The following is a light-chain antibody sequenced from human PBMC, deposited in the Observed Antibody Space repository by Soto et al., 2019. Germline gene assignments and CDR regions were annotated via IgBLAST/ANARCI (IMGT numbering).Light chain of an antibody. Sequence: EIVMTQSPATLSVSPGESVTLSCRASQSINSDLAWYQQKPGQAPRLLIYGPSTRATGIPARFSGSGYGTEIPLIISSLQSEDFALYYCQHNNNRRTFGQGTKVEIK. CDR3: QHNNNRRT. CDR2: GPS. V-gene: IGKV3-15*01. J-gene: IGKJ1*01. CDR1: QSINSD.